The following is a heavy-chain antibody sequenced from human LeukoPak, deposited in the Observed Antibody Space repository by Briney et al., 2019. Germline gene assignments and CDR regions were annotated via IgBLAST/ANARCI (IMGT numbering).Heavy chain of an antibody. J-gene: IGHJ5*02. Sequence: GASVKVSCKASGATFSRYAISWVRQAPGQGLEWMGGIIPIFGTANYAQKFQGRVTITADESTSTAYMELSSLRSEDTAGYYCARDEAKGSSWYHWGWFDPWGEGTLVTVSS. V-gene: IGHV1-69*13. CDR2: IIPIFGTA. CDR1: GATFSRYA. D-gene: IGHD6-13*01. CDR3: ARDEAKGSSWYHWGWFDP.